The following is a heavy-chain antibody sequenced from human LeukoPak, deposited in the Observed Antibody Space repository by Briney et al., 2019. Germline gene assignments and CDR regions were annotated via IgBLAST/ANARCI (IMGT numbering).Heavy chain of an antibody. V-gene: IGHV3-23*01. CDR3: AKSSYYDASGYYREYYFDY. D-gene: IGHD3-22*01. Sequence: GGSLRLSCVASGFTFSNYAMSWVRQAPGKGLEWVSSISGSGGSTHYADSVKGRFTISRDKTKNTLYLQMNSLRAEDTAVYYCAKSSYYDASGYYREYYFDYWGQGTLVTVSS. CDR1: GFTFSNYA. CDR2: ISGSGGST. J-gene: IGHJ4*02.